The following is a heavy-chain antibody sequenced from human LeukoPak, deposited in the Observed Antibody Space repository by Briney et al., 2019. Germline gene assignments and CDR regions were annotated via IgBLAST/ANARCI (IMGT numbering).Heavy chain of an antibody. CDR3: ARVIEGGDYADAFDI. Sequence: PRASVKVSCKASGYTFTSYDINWVRQATGHGLEWMGWMNPNSGNTGYAQKFQGRVTITRNTSISTAYMELSSLRSEDTAVYYCARVIEGGDYADAFDIWGQEIMVTVSS. V-gene: IGHV1-8*03. D-gene: IGHD3-16*01. CDR1: GYTFTSYD. CDR2: MNPNSGNT. J-gene: IGHJ3*02.